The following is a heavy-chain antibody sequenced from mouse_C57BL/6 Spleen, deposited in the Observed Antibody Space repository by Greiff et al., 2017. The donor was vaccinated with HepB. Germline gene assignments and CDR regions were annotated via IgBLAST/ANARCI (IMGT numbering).Heavy chain of an antibody. CDR3: TRGSNLRFDY. CDR2: IRNKANNHAT. CDR1: GFTFSDAW. J-gene: IGHJ2*01. D-gene: IGHD2-5*01. Sequence: EVQLQESGGGLVQPGGSMKLSCAASGFTFSDAWMDWVRQSPETGLEWVAEIRNKANNHATYYAESVKGRFTISRDDSKISVYLQINSLRAEDTGIYYCTRGSNLRFDYWGQGTTLTVSS. V-gene: IGHV6-6*01.